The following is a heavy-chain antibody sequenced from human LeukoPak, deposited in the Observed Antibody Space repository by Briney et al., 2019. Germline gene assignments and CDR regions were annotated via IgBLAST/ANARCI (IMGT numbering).Heavy chain of an antibody. CDR3: ARDWSGRTVRGVLGA. D-gene: IGHD3-10*01. Sequence: ASVKVSCKASGYTFTSYGISWVRQAPGQGLEWMGWISAYNGNTNYAQKLQGRVTMTTDTSTSTAYMELRSLRSDDTAVYYCARDWSGRTVRGVLGAWGQGTLVTVSS. CDR1: GYTFTSYG. J-gene: IGHJ4*02. CDR2: ISAYNGNT. V-gene: IGHV1-18*01.